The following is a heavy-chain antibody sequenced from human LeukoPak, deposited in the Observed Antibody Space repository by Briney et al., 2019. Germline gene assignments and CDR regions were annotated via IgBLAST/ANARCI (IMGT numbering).Heavy chain of an antibody. CDR1: GFTFSSYA. Sequence: PGGSLRLSCAASGFTFSSYAMHWVRQAPGKGLEYVSAISIHGGDTYYANSVKGRFTISRDNSKNTLYLQMGSLRAEDMAVYYCARVLRDASGHYDYWGQGTLVTVSS. CDR3: ARVLRDASGHYDY. V-gene: IGHV3-64*01. D-gene: IGHD3-22*01. CDR2: ISIHGGDT. J-gene: IGHJ4*02.